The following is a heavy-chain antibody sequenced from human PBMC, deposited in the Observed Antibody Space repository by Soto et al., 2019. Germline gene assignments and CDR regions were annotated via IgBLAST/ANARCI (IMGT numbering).Heavy chain of an antibody. CDR3: ARDGGRRSGGIDY. CDR2: IIPILGTA. V-gene: IGHV1-69*01. J-gene: IGHJ4*02. CDR1: GGTFSSSS. Sequence: QVQLVRSGAEGKKPGSSVKVSCKASGGTFSSSSITWVRQAPGHGLGWMGEIIPILGTANYAQRFQGRVTITADESTSTAYLELSSLRSEDTAVYYCARDGGRRSGGIDYWGQGTLVTVSS. D-gene: IGHD1-26*01.